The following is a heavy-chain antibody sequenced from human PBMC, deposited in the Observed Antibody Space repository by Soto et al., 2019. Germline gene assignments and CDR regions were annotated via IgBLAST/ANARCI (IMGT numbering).Heavy chain of an antibody. CDR2: IYYSGST. CDR3: ARHSPAISISDH. J-gene: IGHJ4*02. CDR1: GGSISSSSYY. Sequence: QLQLQESGPGLVKPSETLSLTCTVSGGSISSSSYYWGWIRQPPGKGLEWIGSIYYSGSTYYNPSLKARVPISVATSKNLFSLKLSSVTAADTAVYYCARHSPAISISDHWGQGTLVTVSS. V-gene: IGHV4-39*01. D-gene: IGHD3-3*01.